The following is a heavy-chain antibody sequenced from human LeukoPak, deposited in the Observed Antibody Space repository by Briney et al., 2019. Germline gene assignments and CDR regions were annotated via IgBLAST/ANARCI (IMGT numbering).Heavy chain of an antibody. CDR3: ARGKPYNWFDP. CDR1: GYTFTDYY. J-gene: IGHJ5*02. CDR2: INPNSGGT. Sequence: ASVKVSCKASGYTFTDYYMHWVRQAPGQGLEWMGRINPNSGGTNYPQKFQGRVTMSRDTSISTAYMELGSLRSDDTAVYYCARGKPYNWFDPWGQGTLVTVSS. D-gene: IGHD1-14*01. V-gene: IGHV1-2*06.